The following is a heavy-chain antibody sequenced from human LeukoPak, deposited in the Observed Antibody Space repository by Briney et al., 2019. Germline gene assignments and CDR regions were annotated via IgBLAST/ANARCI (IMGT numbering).Heavy chain of an antibody. CDR1: GYTLTELS. D-gene: IGHD2-15*01. V-gene: IGHV1-24*01. CDR3: ATITRSGALVDY. J-gene: IGHJ4*02. Sequence: ASVKVSCKVSGYTLTELSMHWVRQAPGKGLEWMGGFDPEDGETIYAQKFQGRVTMTEDTSTGTAYMELSSLRSEDTAVYYCATITRSGALVDYWGQGTLVTVSS. CDR2: FDPEDGET.